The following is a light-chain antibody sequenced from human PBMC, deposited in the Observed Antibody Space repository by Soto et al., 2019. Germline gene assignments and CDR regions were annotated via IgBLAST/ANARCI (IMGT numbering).Light chain of an antibody. CDR2: KAS. Sequence: DIQMTQSPSTLSASVGDSVTITCRASQSIGSYLAWYQQKPGKAPKVLIYKASSLESGVPSRFSGRGSGTEFTLTISSLQPDDFATYYCQQYNSYSWTFGQGTKVEIK. V-gene: IGKV1-5*03. CDR1: QSIGSY. J-gene: IGKJ1*01. CDR3: QQYNSYSWT.